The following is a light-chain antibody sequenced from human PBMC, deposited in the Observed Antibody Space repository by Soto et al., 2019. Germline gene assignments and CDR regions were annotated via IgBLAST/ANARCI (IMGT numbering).Light chain of an antibody. Sequence: QSALTQPASVSGSPGQSITISCTGTSSDVGGYNYVSWYQQHPGKSTKLMIYDVSNRPSGVCNRFSGSKSGNTDSLTISGLQAEDEADYYCSSYTSRSTYVVFGGGTELTVL. CDR1: SSDVGGYNY. CDR3: SSYTSRSTYVV. V-gene: IGLV2-14*01. CDR2: DVS. J-gene: IGLJ2*01.